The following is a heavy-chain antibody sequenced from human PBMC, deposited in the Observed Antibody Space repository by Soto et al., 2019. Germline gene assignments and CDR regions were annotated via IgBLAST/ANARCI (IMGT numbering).Heavy chain of an antibody. J-gene: IGHJ4*02. Sequence: SETLSLTCAVYGGSFSGYYWSWIRQPPGKGLEWIGEINHSGSTNYNPSLKSRVTISVDTSKNQFSLKLSSVTAADTAVYYCARGHSSSNTGDYWGQGTLVTVSS. V-gene: IGHV4-34*01. CDR3: ARGHSSSNTGDY. CDR2: INHSGST. CDR1: GGSFSGYY. D-gene: IGHD6-6*01.